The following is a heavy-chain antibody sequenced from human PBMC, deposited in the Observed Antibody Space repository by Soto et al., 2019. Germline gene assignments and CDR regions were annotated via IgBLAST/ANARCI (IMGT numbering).Heavy chain of an antibody. V-gene: IGHV3-9*01. CDR2: VSWNNGPI. CDR1: GFTFHDFA. Sequence: EVQLVESGGGLVQPGRSLRLSCVTSGFTFHDFAMHWVRQAPGKGLEWVSGVSWNNGPIHYAASVAGRLTIIRDDAKSALYLQMNSLRAEDTAFYYCAKDGGYSGCGGVTDLDGIDSWGRGTLVTVSS. CDR3: AKDGGYSGCGGVTDLDGIDS. J-gene: IGHJ4*02. D-gene: IGHD5-12*01.